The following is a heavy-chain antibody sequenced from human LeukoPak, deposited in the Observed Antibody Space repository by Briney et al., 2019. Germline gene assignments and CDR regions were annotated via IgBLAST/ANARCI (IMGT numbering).Heavy chain of an antibody. D-gene: IGHD4-17*01. Sequence: GGSLRLSCAASGFTFSSYAMHWVRQAPVKGLEWVAVISYDGSNKYYADSVKGRFTISRDNSKNTLYLQMNSLRAEDTAVYYCARDYGDYGFYYFDYWGQGTLVTVSS. V-gene: IGHV3-30-3*01. CDR3: ARDYGDYGFYYFDY. CDR2: ISYDGSNK. CDR1: GFTFSSYA. J-gene: IGHJ4*02.